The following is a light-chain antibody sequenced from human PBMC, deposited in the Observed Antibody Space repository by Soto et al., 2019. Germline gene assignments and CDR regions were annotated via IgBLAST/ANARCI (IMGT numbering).Light chain of an antibody. CDR1: QSIDNY. J-gene: IGKJ4*01. CDR2: SAS. CDR3: QQSITAPLT. V-gene: IGKV1-39*01. Sequence: DIQMTQSPSSQSASVGDRVTITCRASQSIDNYLNWYQQKSGKAPQLLIYSASHLQSGVPSRFSGGGYGTDFILTISSLQPEDSAIYFCQQSITAPLTFGGGTKVDIK.